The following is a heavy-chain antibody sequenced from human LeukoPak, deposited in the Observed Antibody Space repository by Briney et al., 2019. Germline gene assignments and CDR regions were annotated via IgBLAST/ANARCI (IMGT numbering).Heavy chain of an antibody. Sequence: SVKVSCKASGGTFSSYAISWVRQAPGQGLEWMGGIIPIFGTANYAQKFQGRVTITADKSTSTAYMELSSLRSEDTAVCYCASGTLGGSYRNYWGQGTLVTVSS. CDR1: GGTFSSYA. D-gene: IGHD1-26*01. J-gene: IGHJ4*02. V-gene: IGHV1-69*06. CDR3: ASGTLGGSYRNY. CDR2: IIPIFGTA.